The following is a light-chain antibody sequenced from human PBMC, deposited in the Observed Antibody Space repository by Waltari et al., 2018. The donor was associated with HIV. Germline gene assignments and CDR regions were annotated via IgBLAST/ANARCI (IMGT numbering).Light chain of an antibody. V-gene: IGKV3-11*01. CDR1: QSVGIY. Sequence: EIVLTQSPATLSLSSGETATLSCRASQSVGIYLAWYQQKPGQAPRLLIYDTSNRATGIPARFSGSGSGTDFTLTIGSLEPEDFAVYYCQQRNTWPLTFGGGTKVEIK. CDR3: QQRNTWPLT. J-gene: IGKJ4*01. CDR2: DTS.